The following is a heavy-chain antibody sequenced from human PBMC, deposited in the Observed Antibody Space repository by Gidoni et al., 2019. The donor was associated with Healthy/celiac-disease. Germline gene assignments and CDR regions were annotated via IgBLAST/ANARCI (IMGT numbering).Heavy chain of an antibody. J-gene: IGHJ1*01. D-gene: IGHD6-6*01. CDR2: INPNSGGT. CDR1: GYTFTGYY. Sequence: QVQLVQSGAEVKKPGASVKVSCKASGYTFTGYYMHWVRQAPGQGLEWMGWINPNSGGTNYAQKFQGRVTMTRDTSISTAYMELSRLRSDDTAVYYCARVRRNRHSSSSALYFQHWGQGTLVTVSS. CDR3: ARVRRNRHSSSSALYFQH. V-gene: IGHV1-2*02.